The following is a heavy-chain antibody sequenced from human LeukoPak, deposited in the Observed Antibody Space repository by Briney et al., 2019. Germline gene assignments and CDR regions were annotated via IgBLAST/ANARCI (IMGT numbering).Heavy chain of an antibody. J-gene: IGHJ4*02. CDR1: GGSFSGYY. V-gene: IGHV4-34*01. Sequence: PSETLSLTCAVYGGSFSGYYWSWIRQPPGKGLEWIGEINHSGSTNYNPSLKSRVTISVDTSKNQFSLKLSSVTAADTAVYYCARGWAPYYYDSSGYPANIDYWGQGTLVTVSS. CDR2: INHSGST. CDR3: ARGWAPYYYDSSGYPANIDY. D-gene: IGHD3-22*01.